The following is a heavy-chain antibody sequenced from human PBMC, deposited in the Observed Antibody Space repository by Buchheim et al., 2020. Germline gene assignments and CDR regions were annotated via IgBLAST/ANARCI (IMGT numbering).Heavy chain of an antibody. CDR3: ARAPTYNRSRGWFDA. V-gene: IGHV4-59*01. D-gene: IGHD5-24*01. J-gene: IGHJ5*02. Sequence: QVQLQESGPGLVKPSETLSVTCNVSGDSLSSYYWSWIRQPPGKGLEWIGYMSYSGIAFYTDSLRSRVTMVVDTSKNQLSLSVSSVTAADTAVYFCARAPTYNRSRGWFDAWGEGTL. CDR1: GDSLSSYY. CDR2: MSYSGIA.